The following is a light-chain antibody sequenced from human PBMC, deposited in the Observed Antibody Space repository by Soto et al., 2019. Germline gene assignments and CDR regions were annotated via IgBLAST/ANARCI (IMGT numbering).Light chain of an antibody. CDR2: DAS. CDR3: QQRSNWLYT. V-gene: IGKV3-11*01. J-gene: IGKJ2*01. Sequence: EIVLTQSPATLSLSPGERATLSCRASQSVGSYLAWYQQKPGQAPRLLIYDASNRATGIPARFSGSGSGTDFTLTISSLEPEDFAVYYCQQRSNWLYTFGQGPKLEIK. CDR1: QSVGSY.